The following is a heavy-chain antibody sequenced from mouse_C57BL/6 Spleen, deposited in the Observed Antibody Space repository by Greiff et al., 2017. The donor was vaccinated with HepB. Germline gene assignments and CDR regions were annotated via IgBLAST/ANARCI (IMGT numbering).Heavy chain of an antibody. J-gene: IGHJ3*01. CDR3: ARDDYGSSYDAY. CDR1: GYAFSSYW. D-gene: IGHD1-1*01. CDR2: IYPGDGDT. Sequence: VKLQESGAELVKPGASVKISCKASGYAFSSYWMNWVKQRPGKGLEWIGQIYPGDGDTNYNGKFKGKATLTADKSSSTAYMQRSSLTAEDSAVYFCARDDYGSSYDAYWGQGTLVTVSA. V-gene: IGHV1-80*01.